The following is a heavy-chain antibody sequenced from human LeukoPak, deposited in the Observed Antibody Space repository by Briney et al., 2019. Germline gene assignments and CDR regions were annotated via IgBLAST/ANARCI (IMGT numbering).Heavy chain of an antibody. CDR2: ITGSGTNT. CDR1: GFTFSNYA. Sequence: GASLRLSCVASGFTFSNYAMSWVRQAPGKGLEWVSAITGSGTNTYYADSLKGRFTISRDNSENTVFLQMNSLRHEDTAIYYCVIWGDYDVLTGYYVPDYWGQGTLVTVSS. V-gene: IGHV3-23*01. CDR3: VIWGDYDVLTGYYVPDY. D-gene: IGHD3-9*01. J-gene: IGHJ4*02.